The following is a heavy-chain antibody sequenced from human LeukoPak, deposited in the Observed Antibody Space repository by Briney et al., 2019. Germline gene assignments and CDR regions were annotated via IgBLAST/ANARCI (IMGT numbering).Heavy chain of an antibody. CDR1: GGTFSSYA. CDR3: ARGGTVAGTFHFDY. Sequence: GASVKVSCKASGGTFSSYAISWVRQAPGQGLEWMGGIIPIFGTANYAQKFQGRVTITADKSTSTACMELSSLRSEDTAVYYCARGGTVAGTFHFDYWGQGTLVTVSS. V-gene: IGHV1-69*06. D-gene: IGHD6-19*01. CDR2: IIPIFGTA. J-gene: IGHJ4*02.